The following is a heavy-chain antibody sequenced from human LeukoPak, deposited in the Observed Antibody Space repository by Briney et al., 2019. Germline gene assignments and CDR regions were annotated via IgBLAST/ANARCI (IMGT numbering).Heavy chain of an antibody. CDR2: IYHSGST. CDR1: GYSISSGYY. J-gene: IGHJ4*02. D-gene: IGHD3/OR15-3a*01. CDR3: ARVYDFWSGYVAY. V-gene: IGHV4-38-2*02. Sequence: PSETLSLTCTVSGYSISSGYYWGWIRQPPGKGLEWIGSIYHSGSTYYNPSLKSRVTISVDTSKNQFSLKLSSVTAADTAVYYCARVYDFWSGYVAYWGQGTLVTVSS.